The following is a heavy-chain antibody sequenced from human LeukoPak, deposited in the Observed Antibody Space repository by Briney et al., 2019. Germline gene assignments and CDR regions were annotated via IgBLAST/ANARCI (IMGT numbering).Heavy chain of an antibody. Sequence: PSETLSLTCTVSGGSISSNSYYWGWIRQPPGKGLEWIGSIYYSGSTYYNPSLKSRVTISVDTSKNQFSLKLTSLTPADTAIYYCARGEDSSATGWFDPWGLGTLVTVSS. CDR1: GGSISSNSYY. J-gene: IGHJ5*02. V-gene: IGHV4-39*07. CDR3: ARGEDSSATGWFDP. CDR2: IYYSGST. D-gene: IGHD2-15*01.